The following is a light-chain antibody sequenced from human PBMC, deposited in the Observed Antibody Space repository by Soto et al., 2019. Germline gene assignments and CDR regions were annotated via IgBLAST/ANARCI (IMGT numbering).Light chain of an antibody. CDR1: SSNIGAGYD. J-gene: IGLJ1*01. Sequence: QFVLAQPPSVSGAPGQKVTISCTGSSSNIGAGYDLHWYQQLPGTAPKPLLYGNSNRPSGVPDRFSGSKSGTSASLAITGLQAEDEADYYCQSYDSSLSAYVFGTGTKVTVL. CDR2: GNS. V-gene: IGLV1-40*01. CDR3: QSYDSSLSAYV.